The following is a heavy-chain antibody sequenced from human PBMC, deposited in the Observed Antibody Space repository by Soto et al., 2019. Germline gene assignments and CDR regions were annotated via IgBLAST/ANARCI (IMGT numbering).Heavy chain of an antibody. CDR1: GFTFSSYD. J-gene: IGHJ5*02. V-gene: IGHV3-23*01. Sequence: EVQLLESGGGLVQPGGSLRLSCVGSGFTFSSYDMTWVRQAPGKGLEWVSSISFYGRRDYTYYADSVKGRFTISRDNSRNTVYLQMDDLGAEDYAVYYCEKSRYTDSGGPIDLWGQGTLVTVSS. D-gene: IGHD2-2*02. CDR2: ISFYGRRDYT. CDR3: EKSRYTDSGGPIDL.